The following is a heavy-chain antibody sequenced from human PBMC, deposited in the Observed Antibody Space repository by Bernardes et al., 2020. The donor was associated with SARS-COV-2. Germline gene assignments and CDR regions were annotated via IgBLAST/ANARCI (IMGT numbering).Heavy chain of an antibody. V-gene: IGHV3-74*01. J-gene: IGHJ3*02. CDR3: VRARAFDI. Sequence: VGSLLRSCAASGFTFSSSWMYWVRQAPGKGLVWVARINSDGSSASYADSVKGRFTISRDNAKNTLYLQMNSLRVEETAVYYCVRARAFDIWGQGTMVTVSS. CDR1: GFTFSSSW. CDR2: INSDGSSA.